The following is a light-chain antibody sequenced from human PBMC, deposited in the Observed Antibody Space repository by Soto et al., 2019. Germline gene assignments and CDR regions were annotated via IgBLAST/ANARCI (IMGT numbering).Light chain of an antibody. V-gene: IGLV2-14*01. CDR2: EVT. CDR1: SRDVGAYNY. J-gene: IGLJ2*01. Sequence: QSALTQPASVSGSPGQSITISCTGTSRDVGAYNYVSWYQQYPGKAPKLIIYEVTNRPSGVSNRFSGSKSGNTASLTISGLQAEDESDYYCSSYISSSTLVVFGGGTKLTVL. CDR3: SSYISSSTLVV.